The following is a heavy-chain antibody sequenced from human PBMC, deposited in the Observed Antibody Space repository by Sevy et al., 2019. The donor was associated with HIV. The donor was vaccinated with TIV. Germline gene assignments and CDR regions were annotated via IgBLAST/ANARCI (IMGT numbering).Heavy chain of an antibody. Sequence: GGSLRLSCAASGFTFSNAWMSWVRQAPGKGLEWVGRIKSKTDGGTTDYAAPVKGGFTISRDDSKNTLYLQMNSLKTEDTAVYYCTTALYSDYYYGMDVWGQGTTVTVSS. CDR3: TTALYSDYYYGMDV. CDR2: IKSKTDGGTT. D-gene: IGHD2-21*01. J-gene: IGHJ6*02. CDR1: GFTFSNAW. V-gene: IGHV3-15*01.